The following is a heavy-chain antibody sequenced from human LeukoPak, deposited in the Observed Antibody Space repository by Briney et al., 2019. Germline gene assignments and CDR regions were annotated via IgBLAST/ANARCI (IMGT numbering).Heavy chain of an antibody. Sequence: SETLSLTCTVSGGSISSYYWSWIRQPPGKGLEWIGYIYYSGSTNYNPSLKSRVTISVDTSKNQFSLKLSSVTAADTAVYYCARGTSFYGSGSFGKYYFDYWGQGTLVTVSS. CDR1: GGSISSYY. J-gene: IGHJ4*02. V-gene: IGHV4-59*01. CDR2: IYYSGST. CDR3: ARGTSFYGSGSFGKYYFDY. D-gene: IGHD3-10*01.